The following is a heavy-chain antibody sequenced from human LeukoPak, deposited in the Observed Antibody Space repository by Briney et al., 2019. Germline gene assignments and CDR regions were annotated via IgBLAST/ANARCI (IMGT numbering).Heavy chain of an antibody. CDR2: ISSSGGTT. D-gene: IGHD5-24*01. CDR1: GFTFSIYA. V-gene: IGHV3-23*01. J-gene: IGHJ4*02. Sequence: GGSLRLSCSASGFTFSIYAMSWVRQAPGKGLEWVAAISSSGGTTDYADSMRGRFSISSDNSKSMLYLEMSSLRADDTAVYYCAKVAARRDYEAYFEYWGQGTQVTVSS. CDR3: AKVAARRDYEAYFEY.